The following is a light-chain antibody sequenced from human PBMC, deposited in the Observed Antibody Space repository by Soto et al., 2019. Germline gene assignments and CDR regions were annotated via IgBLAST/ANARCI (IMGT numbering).Light chain of an antibody. J-gene: IGKJ1*01. CDR2: DAS. Sequence: EIVLTQSPATLSLSPGGRATLSCRASQSVSSYLAWYQQKPGQAPRLLIYDASNRATGIPARFSGSGSGTDFTLTISCLQSEDFATYYCQQYYSYPPTFGQGTKVDIK. CDR1: QSVSSY. CDR3: QQYYSYPPT. V-gene: IGKV3-11*01.